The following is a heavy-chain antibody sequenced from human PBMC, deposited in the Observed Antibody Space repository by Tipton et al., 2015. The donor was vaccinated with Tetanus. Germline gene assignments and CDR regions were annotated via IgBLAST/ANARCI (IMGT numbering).Heavy chain of an antibody. V-gene: IGHV4-39*01. CDR2: IYFSGST. CDR1: GASISNSSSY. J-gene: IGHJ4*02. CDR3: AKLFRVRARGITMVVVVPPGYFDY. Sequence: TLSLTCTVSGASISNSSSYWGWIRQSPGKGLEWIGNIYFSGSTYYNPSLKSRVTISVDTSKNQFSLRLNSVTAADTAVYYCAKLFRVRARGITMVVVVPPGYFDYWVQVALVSVSS. D-gene: IGHD3-22*01.